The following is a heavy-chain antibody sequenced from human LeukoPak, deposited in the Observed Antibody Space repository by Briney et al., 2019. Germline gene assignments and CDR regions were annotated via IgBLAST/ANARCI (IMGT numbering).Heavy chain of an antibody. V-gene: IGHV4-4*07. D-gene: IGHD6-13*01. Sequence: SETLSLTCTVSGGSISSYYWNWIRQPAGKGLEWIGRIYTSGSTYYNPSLKSRVTISVDRSKNQFSLKLSSVTAADTAVYYCARVGHSSSWYWGQGTLVTVSS. CDR3: ARVGHSSSWY. CDR2: IYTSGST. CDR1: GGSISSYY. J-gene: IGHJ4*02.